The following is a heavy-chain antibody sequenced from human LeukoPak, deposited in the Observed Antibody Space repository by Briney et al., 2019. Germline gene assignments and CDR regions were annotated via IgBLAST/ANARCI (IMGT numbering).Heavy chain of an antibody. CDR2: INRSSGGT. CDR1: GYTFTGYY. J-gene: IGHJ3*02. V-gene: IGHV1-2*02. CDR3: ARGEESGRDALDI. D-gene: IGHD1-26*01. Sequence: EASVKVSYKPSGYTFTGYYMHWVRQAPGQGLEGMGGINRSSGGTNNAQKFKGRLTTTRDTSITTAYMELSRLRSDDTAVYYCARGEESGRDALDIWGQGTMVTVSS.